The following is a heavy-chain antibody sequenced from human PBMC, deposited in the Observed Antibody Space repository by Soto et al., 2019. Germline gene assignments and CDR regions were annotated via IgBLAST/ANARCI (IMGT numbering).Heavy chain of an antibody. Sequence: SETLSLTCTVSGGSISPHYWTWIRQPPGKGLEWVGYIYYRGNANYSPSLKSRVTISLDTSKNQFSLRLGSVTPADTAVYYCARDSAICGIDGWGQGTQVTVSS. V-gene: IGHV4-59*11. CDR1: GGSISPHY. J-gene: IGHJ6*02. CDR3: ARDSAICGIDG. D-gene: IGHD3-10*01. CDR2: IYYRGNA.